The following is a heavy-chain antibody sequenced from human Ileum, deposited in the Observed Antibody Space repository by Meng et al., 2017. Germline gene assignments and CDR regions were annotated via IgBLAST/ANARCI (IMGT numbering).Heavy chain of an antibody. Sequence: SETLSLTCAVSGYFISSGYYWGWIRQPPGKGLEWISSINHSGTTYYKPSLKSRLTTSIDTSKNQFSLRLTSVTAADTAIYYCVRDRGDGGTTDFWGHGKLVNGAS. V-gene: IGHV4-38-2*02. CDR1: GYFISSGYY. D-gene: IGHD1-14*01. J-gene: IGHJ4*01. CDR2: INHSGTT. CDR3: VRDRGDGGTTDF.